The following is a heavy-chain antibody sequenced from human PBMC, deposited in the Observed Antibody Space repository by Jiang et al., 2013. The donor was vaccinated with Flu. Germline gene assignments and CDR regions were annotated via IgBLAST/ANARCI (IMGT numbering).Heavy chain of an antibody. J-gene: IGHJ4*02. CDR1: GFSLSTSGVG. CDR2: IYWDDDK. D-gene: IGHD3-9*01. Sequence: KPTQTLTLTCTFSGFSLSTSGVGVGWIRQPPGKALEWLALIYWDDDKRYSPSLKSRLTITKDTSKNQVVLTMTNMDPVDTATYYCAHSLVLTGFSGYYFDYWGQGTLVTVSS. CDR3: AHSLVLTGFSGYYFDY. V-gene: IGHV2-5*02.